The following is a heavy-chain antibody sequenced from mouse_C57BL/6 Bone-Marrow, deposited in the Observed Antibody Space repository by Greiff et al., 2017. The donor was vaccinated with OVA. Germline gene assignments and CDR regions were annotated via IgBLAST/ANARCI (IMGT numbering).Heavy chain of an antibody. Sequence: VQLQQSGPELVKPGASVKISCKASGYSFTDYNMNWVKQSNGKSLEWIGVINPNYGTTSYNQKFKGKATLTADKSSSTAYMELRSLTSEDSAVYFCARGVGPDYWGQGTTLTVSS. CDR2: INPNYGTT. CDR3: ARGVGPDY. V-gene: IGHV1-39*01. J-gene: IGHJ2*01. D-gene: IGHD4-1*01. CDR1: GYSFTDYN.